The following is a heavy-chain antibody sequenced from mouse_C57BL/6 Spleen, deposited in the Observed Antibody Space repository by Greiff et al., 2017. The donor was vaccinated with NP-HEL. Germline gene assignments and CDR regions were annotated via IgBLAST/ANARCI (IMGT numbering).Heavy chain of an antibody. CDR2: IDPEDGDT. CDR3: TTGYYYGSRVFAY. J-gene: IGHJ3*01. D-gene: IGHD1-1*01. Sequence: EVQLQQSGAELVRPGASVKLSCTASGFNIKDYYMHWVKQRPEQGLEWIGRIDPEDGDTEYAPKFQGKATMTADTSSNTAYLQLSSLTSEDTAVYYCTTGYYYGSRVFAYWGQGTLVTVSA. V-gene: IGHV14-1*01. CDR1: GFNIKDYY.